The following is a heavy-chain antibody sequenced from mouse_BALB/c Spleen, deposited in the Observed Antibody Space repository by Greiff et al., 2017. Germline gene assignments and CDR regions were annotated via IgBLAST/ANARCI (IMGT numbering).Heavy chain of an antibody. CDR3: ARRTSYYAMDY. CDR2: INPYYGST. CDR1: GYSFTDYI. J-gene: IGHJ4*01. V-gene: IGHV1-39*01. Sequence: VQLQQTGPELVKPGASVKISCKASGYSFTDYIMLWVKQSHGKSLEWIGNINPYYGSTSYNLKFKGKATLTVDKSSSTAYMQLNSLTSEDSAVYYCARRTSYYAMDYWGQGTSVTVSS.